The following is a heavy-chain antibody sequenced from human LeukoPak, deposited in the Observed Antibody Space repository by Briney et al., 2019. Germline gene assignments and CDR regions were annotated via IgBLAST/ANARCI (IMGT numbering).Heavy chain of an antibody. D-gene: IGHD2-21*01. CDR2: VSADGRTQ. CDR1: GFTFRTYS. Sequence: PGRSLRLSCAASGFTFRTYSIHWVRQAPGKGLEWVTVVSADGRTQLYSDSVKGRFTISRDNSLDTLHLQMNSLSAEDTAVYYCAKVFVVILAPGSYFDYWGQGTLVTVSS. J-gene: IGHJ4*02. CDR3: AKVFVVILAPGSYFDY. V-gene: IGHV3-30*18.